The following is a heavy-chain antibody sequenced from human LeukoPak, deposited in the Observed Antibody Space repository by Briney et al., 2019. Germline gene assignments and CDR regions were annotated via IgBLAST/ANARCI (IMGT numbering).Heavy chain of an antibody. J-gene: IGHJ4*02. CDR2: IYDSGNT. CDR3: AKFTDFWSGYSYFFDS. V-gene: IGHV4-59*01. CDR1: GGSISDYY. D-gene: IGHD3-3*01. Sequence: PSETLSLTCSVSGGSISDYYWSWIRQPPGQGLEWIGNIYDSGNTNYNPSLKSRVTISVDTSKNQFSLRLSSVTAADTAVYYCAKFTDFWSGYSYFFDSWGQGTLVTVSS.